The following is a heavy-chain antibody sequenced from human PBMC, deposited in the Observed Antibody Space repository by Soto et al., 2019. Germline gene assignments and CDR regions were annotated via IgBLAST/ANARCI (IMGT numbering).Heavy chain of an antibody. D-gene: IGHD3-9*01. CDR3: ARGICVLRYFDWLFGDGAFDY. CDR1: GYTFTSYG. V-gene: IGHV1-18*01. J-gene: IGHJ4*02. Sequence: QVQLVQSGAEVKKPGASVKVSCKASGYTFTSYGISWVRQAPGQGLEWMGWISAYNGNTNYAQKLQGRVTMTTDTSTSTAYMELRSLRSDDTAVYYCARGICVLRYFDWLFGDGAFDYWGQGTLVTVSS. CDR2: ISAYNGNT.